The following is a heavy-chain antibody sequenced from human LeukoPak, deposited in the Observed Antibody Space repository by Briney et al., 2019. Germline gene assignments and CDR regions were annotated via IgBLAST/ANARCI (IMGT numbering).Heavy chain of an antibody. Sequence: PGRSLRLSCAASGFTFSSYAMHWVRQAPGKGLEWVAVISYDGSNKYYADSVKGRFTISRDNSKNTLYLQMNRLRAEDTAVYYCAREYPGTATLIDYWGQGTLVTVSS. D-gene: IGHD2-21*02. V-gene: IGHV3-30-3*01. CDR2: ISYDGSNK. J-gene: IGHJ4*02. CDR1: GFTFSSYA. CDR3: AREYPGTATLIDY.